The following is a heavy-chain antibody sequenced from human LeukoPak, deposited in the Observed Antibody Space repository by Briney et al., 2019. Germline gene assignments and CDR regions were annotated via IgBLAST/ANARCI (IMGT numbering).Heavy chain of an antibody. CDR1: GFTFSSYG. CDR2: IRYDGSNK. Sequence: GGSLRLSCAASGFTFSSYGMHWVRQAPGKGLEWVAFIRYDGSNKYYADSVKGRFTISRDNSKNTLYLQMNSLRAEDTAVYYCAKGSCSSSSCYVMYFLHWGQGTLVTVSS. V-gene: IGHV3-30*02. D-gene: IGHD2-2*01. J-gene: IGHJ1*01. CDR3: AKGSCSSSSCYVMYFLH.